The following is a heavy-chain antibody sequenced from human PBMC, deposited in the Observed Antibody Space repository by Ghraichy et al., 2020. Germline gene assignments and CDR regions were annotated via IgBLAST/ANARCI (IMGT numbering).Heavy chain of an antibody. CDR2: ISGSGGST. D-gene: IGHD2-21*02. Sequence: GESLNISCAASGFTFSSYAMSWVRQAPGKGLEWVSAISGSGGSTYYADSVKGRFTISRDNSKNTLYLQMNSLRAEDTAVYYCAKDLGLAYCGGDCFAFDIWGQGTMVTVSS. CDR3: AKDLGLAYCGGDCFAFDI. J-gene: IGHJ3*02. CDR1: GFTFSSYA. V-gene: IGHV3-23*01.